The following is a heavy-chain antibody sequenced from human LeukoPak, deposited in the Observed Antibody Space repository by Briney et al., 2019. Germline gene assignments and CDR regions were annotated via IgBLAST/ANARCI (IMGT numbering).Heavy chain of an antibody. V-gene: IGHV1-2*02. J-gene: IGHJ1*01. D-gene: IGHD5-12*01. Sequence: GASVKVSCKASGLTFTGYYLHWVRQAPGQGLEWMGWTSPNNGDTDYAQKFQGRVRMTTDTSISTAYMDLSRLTSNDTAMYYCAREGPLSSIKHWGQGTLVTVSS. CDR1: GLTFTGYY. CDR3: AREGPLSSIKH. CDR2: TSPNNGDT.